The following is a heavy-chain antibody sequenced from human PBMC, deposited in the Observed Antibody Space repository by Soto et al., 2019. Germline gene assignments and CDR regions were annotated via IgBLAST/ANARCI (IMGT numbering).Heavy chain of an antibody. V-gene: IGHV3-48*02. Sequence: GGSLRLSCAASGFTFSSYSMNWVRQAPGKGLEWVSYISSSSSTIYYADYVKGRFTISRDNAKNSLYLQMNSLRDEDTAVYYCARYCSSTSCLSLGYCSGGSCYPIVWYGMDVWGQGTTVTVSS. J-gene: IGHJ6*02. CDR1: GFTFSSYS. CDR3: ARYCSSTSCLSLGYCSGGSCYPIVWYGMDV. D-gene: IGHD2-15*01. CDR2: ISSSSSTI.